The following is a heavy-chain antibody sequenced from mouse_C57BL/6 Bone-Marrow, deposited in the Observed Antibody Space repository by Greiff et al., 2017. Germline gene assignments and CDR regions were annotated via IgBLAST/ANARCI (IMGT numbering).Heavy chain of an antibody. CDR3: ARGGYDYDWYFDV. CDR2: IDPSDSET. CDR1: GYTFTSYW. Sequence: VQLQQPGAELVRPGSSVKLSCKASGYTFTSYWMHWVKQRPIQGLEWIGNIDPSDSETHYNQKFKDKATLTVDKSSSTAYMQLSSLTSEDSAVYYCARGGYDYDWYFDVWGTGTTVTVSS. D-gene: IGHD2-4*01. J-gene: IGHJ1*03. V-gene: IGHV1-52*01.